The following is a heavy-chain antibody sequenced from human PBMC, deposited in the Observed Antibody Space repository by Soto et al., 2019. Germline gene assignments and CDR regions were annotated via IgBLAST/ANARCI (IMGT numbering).Heavy chain of an antibody. CDR2: INHSGST. J-gene: IGHJ6*02. CDR3: ARAPNYYGDYIPTFYYYYGMDV. Sequence: PSETLSLTCAVYGGSFSGYYWSWIRQPPGKGLEWIGEINHSGSTNYNPSLKSRVTISVDTSKNQFSLKLSSVTAADTAVYYCARAPNYYGDYIPTFYYYYGMDVWGQGTTVTVSS. V-gene: IGHV4-34*01. D-gene: IGHD4-17*01. CDR1: GGSFSGYY.